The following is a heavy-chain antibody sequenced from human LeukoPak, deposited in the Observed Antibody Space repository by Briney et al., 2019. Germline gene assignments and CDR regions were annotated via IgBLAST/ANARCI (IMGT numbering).Heavy chain of an antibody. J-gene: IGHJ4*02. CDR1: GGSISSSSYY. V-gene: IGHV4-39*01. D-gene: IGHD5-12*01. CDR3: ARQEWLRSNDY. Sequence: SETLSLTCTVSGGSISSSSYYWGWIRQPPGKGLEWIGSIYYSGSTYYNPSLKSRVTISVDTSKNQFSLKLSSVTAADTAVYYCARQEWLRSNDYWGQGTLVTVSS. CDR2: IYYSGST.